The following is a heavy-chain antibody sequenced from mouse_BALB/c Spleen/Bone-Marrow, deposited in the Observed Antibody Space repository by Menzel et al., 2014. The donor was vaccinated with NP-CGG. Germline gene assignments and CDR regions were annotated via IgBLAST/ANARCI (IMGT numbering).Heavy chain of an antibody. V-gene: IGHV1-4*01. J-gene: IGHJ2*01. Sequence: QVQLKESGAELARPGASVKMSCKASGYASTSYTMHWVKQRPGQGLEWIGFINPSSNYTNYNQKFKGKATLTADKSSSTAYMQLSSLTSEDSAVYYCARVLRWSLDYWGQGTTLTVSS. D-gene: IGHD6-2*01. CDR1: GYASTSYT. CDR3: ARVLRWSLDY. CDR2: INPSSNYT.